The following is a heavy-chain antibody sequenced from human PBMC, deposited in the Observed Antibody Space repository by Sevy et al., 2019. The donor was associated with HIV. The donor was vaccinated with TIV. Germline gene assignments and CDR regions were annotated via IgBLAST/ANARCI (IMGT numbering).Heavy chain of an antibody. V-gene: IGHV4-34*01. CDR3: ARARPSIVVVPAAMSFYYYYGMDV. CDR2: INHSGST. J-gene: IGHJ6*02. CDR1: GGSFSGYY. Sequence: SETLSLTCAVYGGSFSGYYWSWIRQPPGKGLEWMGEINHSGSTNYNPSLKSRVNISVDTSKNQFTLKLGTVTAADTVEYYCARARPSIVVVPAAMSFYYYYGMDVWGQGTTVTVSS. D-gene: IGHD2-2*01.